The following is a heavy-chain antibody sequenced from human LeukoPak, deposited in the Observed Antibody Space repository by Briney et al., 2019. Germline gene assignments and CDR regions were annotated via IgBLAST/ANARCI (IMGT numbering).Heavy chain of an antibody. J-gene: IGHJ4*02. V-gene: IGHV1-24*01. Sequence: ASVKVSCKVSGYTLTELSMHWVRQAPGKGLEWMGGFDPEDGETIYAQKFQGRVTMTEDTSTDTAYMELSSLRSEDTAVYYCATVPDDYVWGSYHPRDRHFDYWGQGTLVTVPS. CDR3: ATVPDDYVWGSYHPRDRHFDY. CDR2: FDPEDGET. CDR1: GYTLTELS. D-gene: IGHD3-16*02.